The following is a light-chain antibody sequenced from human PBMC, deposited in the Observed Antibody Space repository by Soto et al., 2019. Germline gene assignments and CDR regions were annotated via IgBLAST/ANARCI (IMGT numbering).Light chain of an antibody. CDR2: LNSDGSH. CDR3: QTWGTGPAV. CDR1: SGHSSYA. J-gene: IGLJ7*01. V-gene: IGLV4-69*01. Sequence: QLVLTQSPSASASLGASVKLTCTLGSGHSSYAIAWHQQQPEKGPRYLMKLNSDGSHSKGDGIPDRFSGSSSGAERYLTISSLQSEDEADYYCQTWGTGPAVFGGGTQLTVL.